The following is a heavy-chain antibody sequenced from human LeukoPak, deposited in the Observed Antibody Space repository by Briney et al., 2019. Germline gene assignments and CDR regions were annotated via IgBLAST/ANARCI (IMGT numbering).Heavy chain of an antibody. CDR2: IIPIFGTA. J-gene: IGHJ4*02. D-gene: IGHD6-19*01. Sequence: ASVKVSCKASGYTFTSYGISWVRQAPGQGLEWMGGIIPIFGTANYAQKFQGRVTITADESTSTAYMELSSLRSEDTAVYYCARVSGRTGDFDYWGQGTLVTVSS. V-gene: IGHV1-69*13. CDR3: ARVSGRTGDFDY. CDR1: GYTFTSYG.